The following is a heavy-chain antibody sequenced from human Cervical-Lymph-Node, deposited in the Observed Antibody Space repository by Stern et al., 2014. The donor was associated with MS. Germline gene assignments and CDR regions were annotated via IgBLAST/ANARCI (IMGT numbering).Heavy chain of an antibody. CDR3: ARGPTRITMIVDYFDS. V-gene: IGHV1-69*01. CDR2: IIPIYSSA. Sequence: DQLVESGAEVKKPGSSVKVSCKASGGTFSNYAITWVRQAPGQGLEWMGGIIPIYSSANYAQKFQGRVTITADESTSTTYMELSGLRSEDTAVYYCARGPTRITMIVDYFDSWGQGTLVTVSS. D-gene: IGHD3-22*01. J-gene: IGHJ4*02. CDR1: GGTFSNYA.